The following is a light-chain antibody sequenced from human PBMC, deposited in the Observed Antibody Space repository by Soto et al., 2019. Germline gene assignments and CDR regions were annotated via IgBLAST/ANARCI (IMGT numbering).Light chain of an antibody. CDR3: KRYNSYSEA. J-gene: IGKJ1*01. CDR2: KAY. Sequence: DIQRTQSPSTLSGSVGDRFTITCRASQTISSWWAWYQQKPGKAHKLLIYKAYTLKSGVQSRFSGSGSGTEFTLTISSLQPDDFATYYCKRYNSYSEAFGQGTKVDIK. V-gene: IGKV1-5*03. CDR1: QTISSW.